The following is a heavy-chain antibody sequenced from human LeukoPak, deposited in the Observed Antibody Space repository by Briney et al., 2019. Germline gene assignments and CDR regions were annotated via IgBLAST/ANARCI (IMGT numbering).Heavy chain of an antibody. Sequence: SETLSLTCTVSGGSISSYYWSWIRQPPGKGLEWIGYIYYSGSTNYNPSLKSRVTISVDTSKNQFSLKLSSVTAADTAVYYCAREYQLLEFFDYWGQGTLVTVSS. J-gene: IGHJ4*02. CDR2: IYYSGST. CDR3: AREYQLLEFFDY. CDR1: GGSISSYY. D-gene: IGHD2-2*01. V-gene: IGHV4-59*12.